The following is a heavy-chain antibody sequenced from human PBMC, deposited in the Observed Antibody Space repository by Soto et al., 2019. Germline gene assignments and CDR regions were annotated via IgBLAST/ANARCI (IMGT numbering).Heavy chain of an antibody. Sequence: QVQLQESGPGLVKPSETLSLTCTVSGGSISSYYWSWLRQPPGKGLEWIGYIYYSGSTNYNPSLKSRVTISVDTSKNQFSLKLSSVTAADTAVYYCAGEGTWSGYYYYGMDVWGQGSTVTVSS. V-gene: IGHV4-59*08. D-gene: IGHD1-1*01. J-gene: IGHJ6*02. CDR3: AGEGTWSGYYYYGMDV. CDR2: IYYSGST. CDR1: GGSISSYY.